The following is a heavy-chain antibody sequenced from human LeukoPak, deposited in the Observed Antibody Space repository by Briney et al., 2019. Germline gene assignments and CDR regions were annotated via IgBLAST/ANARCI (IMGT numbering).Heavy chain of an antibody. Sequence: GYIYYTGSTNYNPSLKSRVTMLIDTSKNHFSLTLTSVTAADTAVYYCARHLGAAGVLRFDPWGQGTLVTVSS. V-gene: IGHV4-59*08. D-gene: IGHD3-3*01. CDR3: ARHLGAAGVLRFDP. J-gene: IGHJ5*02. CDR2: IYYTGST.